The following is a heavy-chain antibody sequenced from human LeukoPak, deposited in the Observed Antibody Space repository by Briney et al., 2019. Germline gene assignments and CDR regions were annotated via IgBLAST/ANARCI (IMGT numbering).Heavy chain of an antibody. D-gene: IGHD3-3*01. Sequence: SETLSLTCTVPGGSISSYYWSWIRQPPGKGLEWIGYIYYSGSTNYNPSLKSRVTISVDTSKNQFSLKLSSVTAADTAVYYWARDSGGGSYDFWSGYPTGWFDPWGQGTLVTVSS. CDR2: IYYSGST. V-gene: IGHV4-59*01. CDR3: ARDSGGGSYDFWSGYPTGWFDP. J-gene: IGHJ5*02. CDR1: GGSISSYY.